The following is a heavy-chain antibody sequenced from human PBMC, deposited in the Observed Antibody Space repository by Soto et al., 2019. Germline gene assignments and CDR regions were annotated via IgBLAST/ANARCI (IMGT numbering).Heavy chain of an antibody. D-gene: IGHD5-12*01. CDR3: ARDEMATTPGYFYYGMDV. J-gene: IGHJ6*02. V-gene: IGHV1-69*08. Sequence: QVQLVQSGAEVKKPGSSVKVSCKASGGTFSSYTISWVRQAPGQGLEWMGRIIPILGIANYAQKFQGRVTITADKSTSTAYMELSSLRSDDTAVYYCARDEMATTPGYFYYGMDVWGQGTTVTVSS. CDR1: GGTFSSYT. CDR2: IIPILGIA.